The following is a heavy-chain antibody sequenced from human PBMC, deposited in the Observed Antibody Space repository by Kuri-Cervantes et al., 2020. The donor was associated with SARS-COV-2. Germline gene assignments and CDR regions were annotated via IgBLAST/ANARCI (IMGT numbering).Heavy chain of an antibody. J-gene: IGHJ6*03. V-gene: IGHV3-30-3*02. CDR3: HLEVVPSVTPCYMDV. CDR1: GFTFSSYA. D-gene: IGHD2-2*01. CDR2: ISYDGSNK. Sequence: GESMKITCAASGFTFSSYAMHWVRKAPGKGLEWVAVISYDGSNKYYADSVKGRFTISSDNSKNTLYLQINSLRAEYTAVYYCHLEVVPSVTPCYMDVWVKGTTVTVSS.